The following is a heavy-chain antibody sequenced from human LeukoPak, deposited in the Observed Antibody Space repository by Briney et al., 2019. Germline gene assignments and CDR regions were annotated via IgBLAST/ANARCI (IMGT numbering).Heavy chain of an antibody. CDR1: GYTFTGYY. Sequence: ASVKVSCKASGYTFTGYYMHWVRQAPGQGLEWMGWINPNSGGTNYAQKFQGRVTMTRDTSISTAYMELCRLRSDDTAVYYCARDGKRGYSGYGPIDYWGQGTLVTVSS. J-gene: IGHJ4*02. CDR3: ARDGKRGYSGYGPIDY. D-gene: IGHD5-12*01. CDR2: INPNSGGT. V-gene: IGHV1-2*02.